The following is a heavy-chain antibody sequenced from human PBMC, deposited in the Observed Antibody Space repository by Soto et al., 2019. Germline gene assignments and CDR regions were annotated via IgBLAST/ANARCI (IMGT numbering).Heavy chain of an antibody. V-gene: IGHV4-61*01. D-gene: IGHD1-1*01. J-gene: IGHJ4*02. CDR2: MYYTGST. CDR1: GGSVSSGSYY. Sequence: SETLSLTCTVSGGSVSSGSYYWSWIRQPPGKGLEWIGYMYYTGSTNYNPSLKSRVSMSVDTSKNQFSLRLISVTAADTAKYFCAREGNLGRWPQPLDFWGQGTLVTVSS. CDR3: AREGNLGRWPQPLDF.